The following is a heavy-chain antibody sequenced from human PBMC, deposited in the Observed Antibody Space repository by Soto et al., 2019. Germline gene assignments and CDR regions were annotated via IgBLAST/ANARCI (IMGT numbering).Heavy chain of an antibody. CDR1: GGSFSGYY. V-gene: IGHV4-34*01. D-gene: IGHD3-10*01. J-gene: IGHJ4*02. CDR3: ARGLSDYYGSGSYYIR. CDR2: INHSGST. Sequence: QVQLQQWGAGLLKPSETLSLTCAVYGGSFSGYYWSWIRQPPGKGLEWIWEINHSGSTNYNPSLKSRVTISVDTSKNQFSLKLSSVTAADTAVYYCARGLSDYYGSGSYYIRWGQGTLVTVSS.